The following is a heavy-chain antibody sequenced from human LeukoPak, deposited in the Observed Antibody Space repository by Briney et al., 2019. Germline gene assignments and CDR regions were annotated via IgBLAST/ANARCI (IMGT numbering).Heavy chain of an antibody. CDR3: AKDYVTNYYDSSGPNWFDP. J-gene: IGHJ5*02. CDR2: ISGSGGST. V-gene: IGHV3-23*01. D-gene: IGHD3-22*01. CDR1: GFTFSSYA. Sequence: TGGSLRLSCAASGFTFSSYAMSWVRQAPGKGLEWVSAISGSGGSTYYADSVKGRFTISRDNSKNTLYLQMNSLRAEDTAVYYCAKDYVTNYYDSSGPNWFDPWGQGTLVTVSS.